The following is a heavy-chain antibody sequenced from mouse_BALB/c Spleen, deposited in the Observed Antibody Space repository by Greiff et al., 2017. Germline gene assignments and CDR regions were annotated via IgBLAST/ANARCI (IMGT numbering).Heavy chain of an antibody. CDR2: IDPENGNT. CDR3: ARKLIRGYFDY. CDR1: GFNIKDYY. V-gene: IGHV14-1*02. Sequence: EVKLVESGAELVRPGALVKLSCKASGFNIKDYYMHWVKQRPEQGLEWIGWIDPENGNTIYDPKFQGKASITADTSSNTAYLQLSSLTSEDTAVYYCARKLIRGYFDYWGQGTTLTVSS. J-gene: IGHJ2*01.